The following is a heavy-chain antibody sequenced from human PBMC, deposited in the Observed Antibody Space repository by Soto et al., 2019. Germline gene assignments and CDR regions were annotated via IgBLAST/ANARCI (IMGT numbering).Heavy chain of an antibody. D-gene: IGHD3-3*01. CDR2: MNPNSGNT. J-gene: IGHJ4*02. Sequence: ASVKVSCKASGYTFTSYDINWVRQATGQGLEWMGWMNPNSGNTGYAQKFQGRVTMTRNTSISTAYMELSSLRSEDTAVYYCARGVSSVLRFLEWSLGYWGQGTLVTVSS. CDR1: GYTFTSYD. CDR3: ARGVSSVLRFLEWSLGY. V-gene: IGHV1-8*01.